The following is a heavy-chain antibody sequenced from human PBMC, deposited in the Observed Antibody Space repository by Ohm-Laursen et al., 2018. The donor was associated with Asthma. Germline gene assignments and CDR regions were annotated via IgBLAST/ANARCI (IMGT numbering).Heavy chain of an antibody. V-gene: IGHV1-3*01. D-gene: IGHD3-3*01. CDR1: GYTFTRFA. Sequence: ASVKVSCKASGYTFTRFAMHWVRQAPGQRPEWMGWINVGNGNTKYSQKFQGRVTFTSDTSARTASMELSSLRSEDTAVYYCAREGDLMSGHAFGFWGEGTLVTVSS. J-gene: IGHJ4*02. CDR3: AREGDLMSGHAFGF. CDR2: INVGNGNT.